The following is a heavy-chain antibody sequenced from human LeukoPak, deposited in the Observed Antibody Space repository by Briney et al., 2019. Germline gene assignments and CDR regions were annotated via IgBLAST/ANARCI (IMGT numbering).Heavy chain of an antibody. Sequence: PGGSLRLSCAASGFTFSSYAMSWVRQAPGKGLEWVSAISGSGGSTYYADSVKGRLTISRDNSKNTLYLQMNSLRAEDTAVYYCAKPLTGFWSMGNWGQGTLVTVSS. CDR3: AKPLTGFWSMGN. D-gene: IGHD3-3*01. CDR1: GFTFSSYA. CDR2: ISGSGGST. J-gene: IGHJ4*02. V-gene: IGHV3-23*01.